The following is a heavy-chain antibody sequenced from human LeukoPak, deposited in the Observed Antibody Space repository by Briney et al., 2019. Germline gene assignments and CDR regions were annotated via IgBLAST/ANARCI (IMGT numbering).Heavy chain of an antibody. V-gene: IGHV1-69*04. CDR3: MRDEEAAAGTTDY. J-gene: IGHJ4*02. CDR1: GGTLSNYA. D-gene: IGHD6-13*01. Sequence: SVKVSCKASGGTLSNYAISWVRQAPGQGLEWMGRIIPILNMANYAQKLQGKVTITADRSTSTAYMELSRLRSEDTAVYYCMRDEEAAAGTTDYWGQGTLVTVSS. CDR2: IIPILNMA.